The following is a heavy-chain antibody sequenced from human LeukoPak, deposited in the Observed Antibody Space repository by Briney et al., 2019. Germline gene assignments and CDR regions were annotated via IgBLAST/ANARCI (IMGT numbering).Heavy chain of an antibody. CDR1: EFTFSDYY. CDR2: ISSTASTK. J-gene: IGHJ1*01. V-gene: IGHV3-11*01. Sequence: GGSLRLSCAASEFTFSDYYMSWIRQAPGKGLAWVSYISSTASTKYYADSVKGRFTISRDNAKNSLYLQMNSLRAEDTAVYYCARDLYYYGSGSYFQHWGQGTLVTVSS. CDR3: ARDLYYYGSGSYFQH. D-gene: IGHD3-10*01.